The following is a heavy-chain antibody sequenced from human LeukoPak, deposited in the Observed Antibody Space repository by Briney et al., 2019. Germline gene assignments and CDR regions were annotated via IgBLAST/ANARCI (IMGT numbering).Heavy chain of an antibody. Sequence: GGSLRLSCVASGFTFSDHSMMWVRQAPGKGLEWVANIKQDGSEKYYVDSVKGRFTISRDNAKNSLYLQMNSLRAEDTAVYYCARIVVTTEFYFDYWGQGTLVTVSS. CDR1: GFTFSDHS. CDR2: IKQDGSEK. CDR3: ARIVVTTEFYFDY. J-gene: IGHJ4*02. D-gene: IGHD3-22*01. V-gene: IGHV3-7*01.